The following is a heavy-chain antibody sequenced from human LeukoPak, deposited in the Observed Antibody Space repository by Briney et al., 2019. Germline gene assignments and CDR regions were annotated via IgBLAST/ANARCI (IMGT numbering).Heavy chain of an antibody. CDR1: GYSFTNSW. D-gene: IGHD5-12*01. J-gene: IGHJ4*02. CDR2: IYPADSDT. CDR3: ARVWYSGYGFGY. Sequence: GESLKISCQGSGYSFTNSWIGWVRQMPGKGLEWMGIIYPADSDTKYSPSFQGQVTISADKSIRTAYRQWSSLKAPDTAMYYCARVWYSGYGFGYWGQGTLVTISS. V-gene: IGHV5-51*01.